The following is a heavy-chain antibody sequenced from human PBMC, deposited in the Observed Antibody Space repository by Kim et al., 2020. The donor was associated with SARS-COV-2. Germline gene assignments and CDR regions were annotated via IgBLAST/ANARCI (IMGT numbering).Heavy chain of an antibody. V-gene: IGHV1-69*13. CDR1: GGTFSSYA. J-gene: IGHJ4*02. CDR3: ARDRYDSSGYYFYFDY. Sequence: SVKVSCKASGGTFSSYAISWVRQAPGQGLEWMGGIIPIFGTANYAQKFQGRVTITADESTSTAYMELSSLRSEDTAVYYCARDRYDSSGYYFYFDYWGQGTLVTVSS. CDR2: IIPIFGTA. D-gene: IGHD3-22*01.